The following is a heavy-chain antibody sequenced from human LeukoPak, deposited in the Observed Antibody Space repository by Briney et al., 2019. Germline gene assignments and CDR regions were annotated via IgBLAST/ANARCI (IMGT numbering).Heavy chain of an antibody. CDR1: GGSISSFY. Sequence: PSETLSLTCAVSGGSISSFYWSWVRQPPGKGLEWIGNIHYSGSANYNPSLRSRVTISVDTSKTQFSLRLSSVTAADMAVYYCARIVVVVPAAILDNWFDPWGQGTLVTVSS. V-gene: IGHV4-59*12. CDR3: ARIVVVVPAAILDNWFDP. CDR2: IHYSGSA. D-gene: IGHD2-2*02. J-gene: IGHJ5*02.